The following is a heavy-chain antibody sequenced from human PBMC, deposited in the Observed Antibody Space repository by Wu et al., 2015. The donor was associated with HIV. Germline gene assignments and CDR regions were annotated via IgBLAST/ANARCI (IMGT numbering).Heavy chain of an antibody. Sequence: QVQLVQSGAEVKKPGASVKVSCKTSGYTFTDNYIHWVRQAPGQGLEWMGWINPNSGGSKSPQKFQGRVTMTRDTSVSTVYLELTRLKFDDTAIYYCTKDYGIVGSTLPEYFQHWGQGTLVTVSS. J-gene: IGHJ1*01. V-gene: IGHV1-2*02. CDR1: GYTFTDNY. D-gene: IGHD1-26*01. CDR3: TKDYGIVGSTLPEYFQH. CDR2: INPNSGGS.